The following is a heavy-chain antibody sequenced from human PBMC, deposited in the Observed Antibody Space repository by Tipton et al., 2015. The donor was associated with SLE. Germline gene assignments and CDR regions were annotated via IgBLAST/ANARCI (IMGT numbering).Heavy chain of an antibody. Sequence: TLSLTCAVYGGSFSGYYYSWIRQPPGKGLESIGEINHSGSTNDNPSLRSRVIMSVDTTKNQFSLKLRSVTAADTAIYYCGCIPAAAGRPNPRYYDTVDVWGQVTTVTVSS. D-gene: IGHD6-13*01. CDR3: GCIPAAAGRPNPRYYDTVDV. CDR2: INHSGST. V-gene: IGHV4-34*01. J-gene: IGHJ6*02. CDR1: GGSFSGYY.